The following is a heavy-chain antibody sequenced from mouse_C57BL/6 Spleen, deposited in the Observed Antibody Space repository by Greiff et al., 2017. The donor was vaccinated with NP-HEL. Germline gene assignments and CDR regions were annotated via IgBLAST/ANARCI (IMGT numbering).Heavy chain of an antibody. CDR2: ISDGGSYT. V-gene: IGHV5-4*01. CDR1: GFTFSSYA. CDR3: AGDYYVSRYGYFDY. J-gene: IGHJ2*01. Sequence: EVKLVESGGGLVKPGGSLKLSCAASGFTFSSYAMSWVRQTPEKRLEWVATISDGGSYTYYPDNVKGRSTISRDNAKNNLYLQMSHLKSEDTAMYDCAGDYYVSRYGYFDYWGQGTTLTVSS. D-gene: IGHD1-1*01.